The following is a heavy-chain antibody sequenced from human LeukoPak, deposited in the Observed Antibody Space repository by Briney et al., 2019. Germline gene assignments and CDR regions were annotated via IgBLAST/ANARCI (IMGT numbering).Heavy chain of an antibody. V-gene: IGHV3-66*01. D-gene: IGHD1-26*01. J-gene: IGHJ6*02. CDR2: IYSGGST. CDR3: ARDPVGAIGYGMDV. Sequence: GGSLRLSCAASGFTVSSNYMSWVRQAPGKGLEWVSVIYSGGSTYYADSVKGRFTISRDTSKNTLYLQMNSLRAEDTAVYYCARDPVGAIGYGMDVWGQGTTVTVSS. CDR1: GFTVSSNY.